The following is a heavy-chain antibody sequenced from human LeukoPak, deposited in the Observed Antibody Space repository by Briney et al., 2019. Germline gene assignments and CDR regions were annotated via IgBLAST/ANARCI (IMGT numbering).Heavy chain of an antibody. CDR2: ISSSSSTI. CDR3: ARDHGSRIRGYFDY. Sequence: GGSLRLSCAASGFTFSSYSMNWVRQAPGKGLEWVSYISSSSSTIYYADSVKGRFTISRDNAKNSLYLQMNSLRAEDTAVYYCARDHGSRIRGYFDYWGQGTLVTVSS. D-gene: IGHD1-26*01. V-gene: IGHV3-48*01. CDR1: GFTFSSYS. J-gene: IGHJ4*02.